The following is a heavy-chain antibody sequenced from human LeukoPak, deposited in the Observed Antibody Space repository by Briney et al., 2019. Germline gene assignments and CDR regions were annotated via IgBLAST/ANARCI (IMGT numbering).Heavy chain of an antibody. Sequence: VGSLRLSCAASGFTFSSYSMNWVRQAPGKGLEWVSSISSSSSYIYYADSVKGRFTISRDNAKNSLYLQMNSLRAEDTAVYYCARIAVAGTYAFDIWGQGTMVTVSS. CDR1: GFTFSSYS. J-gene: IGHJ3*02. CDR3: ARIAVAGTYAFDI. D-gene: IGHD6-19*01. V-gene: IGHV3-21*01. CDR2: ISSSSSYI.